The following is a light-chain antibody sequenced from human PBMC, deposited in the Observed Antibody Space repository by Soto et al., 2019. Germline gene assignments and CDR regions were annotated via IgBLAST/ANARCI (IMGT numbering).Light chain of an antibody. CDR1: QIFINN. Sequence: EIVMTQSPATLSVSPGERATLSCRASQIFINNYLAWYQQKPGQAPRLLIYDASTRATGIPARFSGSGSGTESTLTISSLQSEDFAVYYCQQYNKWPRTFGQGTKVDIK. CDR3: QQYNKWPRT. CDR2: DAS. V-gene: IGKV3-15*01. J-gene: IGKJ1*01.